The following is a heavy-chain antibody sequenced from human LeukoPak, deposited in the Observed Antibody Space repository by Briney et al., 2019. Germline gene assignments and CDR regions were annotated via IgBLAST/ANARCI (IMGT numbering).Heavy chain of an antibody. J-gene: IGHJ4*02. CDR2: ISGSGGST. CDR3: AREDLLYYYDSSGYYWRYYFDY. D-gene: IGHD3-22*01. V-gene: IGHV3-23*01. Sequence: PGGSLRLSCAASGFTFSSYAMSWVRQAPGKGLEWVSAISGSGGSTYYADSVKGRFTISRDDAKNSLYLQMNSLRAEDTAVYYCAREDLLYYYDSSGYYWRYYFDYWGQGTLVTVSS. CDR1: GFTFSSYA.